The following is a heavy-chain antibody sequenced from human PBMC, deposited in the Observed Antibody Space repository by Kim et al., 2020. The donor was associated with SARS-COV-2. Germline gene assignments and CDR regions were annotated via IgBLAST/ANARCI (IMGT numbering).Heavy chain of an antibody. CDR3: ARDQVVPAHNYYYYYGMDV. D-gene: IGHD2-2*01. CDR1: GYTFTGYY. Sequence: ASVKVSCKASGYTFTGYYMHWVRQAPGQGLEWMGWINPNSGGTNYAQKFQGRVTMTRDTSISTAYMELSRLRSDDTAVYYCARDQVVPAHNYYYYYGMDVWGQGTTVTVSS. V-gene: IGHV1-2*02. J-gene: IGHJ6*02. CDR2: INPNSGGT.